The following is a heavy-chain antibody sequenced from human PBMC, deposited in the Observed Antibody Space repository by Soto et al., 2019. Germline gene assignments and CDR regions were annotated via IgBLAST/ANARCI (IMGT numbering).Heavy chain of an antibody. V-gene: IGHV3-49*02. CDR2: IRNTPYGGTT. Sequence: WVLQAPGKGLEWVGFIRNTPYGGTTDYAASVRGRFTISRDDSASIAYLQMNSLKTEDSGLYYCSRGSFGYYGPWGPGTLVTVSS. J-gene: IGHJ5*02. D-gene: IGHD2-2*03. CDR3: SRGSFGYYGP.